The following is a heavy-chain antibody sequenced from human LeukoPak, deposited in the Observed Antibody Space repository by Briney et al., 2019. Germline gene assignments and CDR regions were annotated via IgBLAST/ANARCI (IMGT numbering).Heavy chain of an antibody. Sequence: PSETLSLTCTVSGGSISSGSYYWSWIRQPAGKGLEWIGRIYTSGSINYNPSLKSRVTISVDTSKNQFSLKLSSVTAAETAVYYCARDSRAGIAAAEEKDAFDIWGQGTMVTVSS. V-gene: IGHV4-61*02. CDR3: ARDSRAGIAAAEEKDAFDI. J-gene: IGHJ3*02. CDR1: GGSISSGSYY. D-gene: IGHD6-13*01. CDR2: IYTSGSI.